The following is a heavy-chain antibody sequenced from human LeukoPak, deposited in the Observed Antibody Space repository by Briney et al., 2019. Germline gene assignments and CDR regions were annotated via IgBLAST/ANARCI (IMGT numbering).Heavy chain of an antibody. J-gene: IGHJ4*02. V-gene: IGHV4-34*01. CDR3: ARQRPIAALDY. Sequence: SETLSLTCAVYGGSFSGYYWSWIRQPPGKGLEWIGEINHSGSTNYNPSLKSRVTMSVDTSKNQFSLKLSSVTAADTAVYYCARQRPIAALDYWGQGTLVTVSS. D-gene: IGHD6-6*01. CDR2: INHSGST. CDR1: GGSFSGYY.